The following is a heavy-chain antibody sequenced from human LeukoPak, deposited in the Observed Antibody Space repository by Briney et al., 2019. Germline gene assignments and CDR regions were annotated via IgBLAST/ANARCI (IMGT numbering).Heavy chain of an antibody. CDR2: ISGSGGSA. D-gene: IGHD2-2*01. CDR1: GFTFSSYA. CDR3: AKEPAAILFYYYYYMDV. Sequence: GGSLRLSCAASGFTFSSYAMSWVRQAPGKGLEWVSAISGSGGSAYYADSVKGRFTISRDNSKNTLYLQMNSLRAEDTAVYYCAKEPAAILFYYYYYMDVWAKGPRSPSP. V-gene: IGHV3-23*01. J-gene: IGHJ6*03.